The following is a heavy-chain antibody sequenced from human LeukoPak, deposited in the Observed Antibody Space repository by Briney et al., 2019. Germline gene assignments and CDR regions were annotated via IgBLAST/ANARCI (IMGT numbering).Heavy chain of an antibody. D-gene: IGHD6-19*01. CDR2: ISGSSSNM. CDR3: ARGVSRFISGWHFDY. V-gene: IGHV3-48*02. J-gene: IGHJ4*02. Sequence: GGSLRLSCAASGFTLSDYNMNWVRQAPGKGLEWVSYISGSSSNMYYADSVKGRFTISRDNAKNSLYLQMSSLRDEDTAVYYCARGVSRFISGWHFDYWGQGALVTVSS. CDR1: GFTLSDYN.